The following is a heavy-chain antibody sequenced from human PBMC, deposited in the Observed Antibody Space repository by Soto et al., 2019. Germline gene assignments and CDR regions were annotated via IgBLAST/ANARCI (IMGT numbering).Heavy chain of an antibody. V-gene: IGHV1-69*01. J-gene: IGHJ6*02. D-gene: IGHD3-10*01. CDR1: GGTFSSYA. CDR2: IIPIFGTA. CDR3: AAGIPQTNYYCYYGMDV. Sequence: QVQLVQSGAEVKKPGSSVKVSCKASGGTFSSYAISWVRQAPGQGLEWMGGIIPIFGTANYAQKFQGRVTITADESTSTAYMELSSLRSEDTAVYYCAAGIPQTNYYCYYGMDVWGQGTTVTVSS.